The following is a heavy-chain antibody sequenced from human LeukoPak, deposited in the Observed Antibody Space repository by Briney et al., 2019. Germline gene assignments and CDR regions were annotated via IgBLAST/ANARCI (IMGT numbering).Heavy chain of an antibody. Sequence: PSETLSLTCSVSGGSISNYYWSWIRQPPGEGLEWVAYIHYSGNTNYNPSLKSRVIISVDTSKNQFSLKLASVTAADTAVYYCARVDDTSGYFYKFDYWGQGTLVTVSS. CDR1: GGSISNYY. J-gene: IGHJ4*02. V-gene: IGHV4-59*01. CDR2: IHYSGNT. D-gene: IGHD3-22*01. CDR3: ARVDDTSGYFYKFDY.